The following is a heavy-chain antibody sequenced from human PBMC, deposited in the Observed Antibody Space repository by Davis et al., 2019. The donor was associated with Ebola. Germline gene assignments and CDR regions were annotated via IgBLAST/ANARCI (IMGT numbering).Heavy chain of an antibody. CDR3: ARGGLRFLDRQSGMDV. D-gene: IGHD3-3*01. Sequence: GESLKISCAASGFTFSSYGMHWVRQAPGKGLEWVAVIWYDGSNKYYADSVKGRFTISRDNSKNTLYLQMNSLRAEDTAVYYCARGGLRFLDRQSGMDVWGKGTTVTVSS. J-gene: IGHJ6*04. CDR1: GFTFSSYG. V-gene: IGHV3-30*19. CDR2: IWYDGSNK.